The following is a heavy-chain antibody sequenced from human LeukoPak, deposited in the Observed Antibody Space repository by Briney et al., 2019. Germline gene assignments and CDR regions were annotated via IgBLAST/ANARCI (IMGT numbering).Heavy chain of an antibody. CDR1: GLSFSSHG. CDR2: IWYDGSNI. J-gene: IGHJ4*02. CDR3: ARARNDYDSNGFSVLDY. Sequence: AGGSLRLSCAASGLSFSSHGMHWVRQAPGKGLEWVAVIWYDGSNIYYADSVEGRFTISRDNSKNTLYLQMNSLRAEDTALYYCARARNDYDSNGFSVLDYWGQGTLVTVSS. D-gene: IGHD3-22*01. V-gene: IGHV3-33*01.